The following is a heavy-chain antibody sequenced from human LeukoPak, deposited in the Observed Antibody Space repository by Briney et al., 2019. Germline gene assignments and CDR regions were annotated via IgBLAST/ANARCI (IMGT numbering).Heavy chain of an antibody. Sequence: GGSLRLSCEASGFTFSLYWMAWVRQAPGKGLEWVANIKEDESAKHQADSVKGRFTISRDNAQNSVYLQMSSLRAEDTAMYYCARGLGYCTSTTCLLPFDYWGQGTLVTVSS. V-gene: IGHV3-7*03. CDR1: GFTFSLYW. CDR2: IKEDESAK. CDR3: ARGLGYCTSTTCLLPFDY. D-gene: IGHD2-2*01. J-gene: IGHJ4*02.